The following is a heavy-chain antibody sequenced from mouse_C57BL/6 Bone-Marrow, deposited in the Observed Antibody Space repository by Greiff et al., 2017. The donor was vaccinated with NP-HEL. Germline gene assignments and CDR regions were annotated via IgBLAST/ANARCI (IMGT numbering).Heavy chain of an antibody. D-gene: IGHD1-1*01. J-gene: IGHJ3*01. V-gene: IGHV5-4*01. Sequence: VQLKESGGGLVKPGGSLKLSCAASGFTFSSYAMSWVRQTPEKRLEWVATISDGGSYTYYPDNVKGRFTISRDNAKNNLYLQMSHLKSEDTAMYYCARDPYYGSSRFAYWGQGTLVTVSA. CDR3: ARDPYYGSSRFAY. CDR1: GFTFSSYA. CDR2: ISDGGSYT.